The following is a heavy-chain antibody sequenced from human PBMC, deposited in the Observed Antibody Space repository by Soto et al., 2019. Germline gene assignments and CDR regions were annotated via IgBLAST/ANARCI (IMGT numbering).Heavy chain of an antibody. Sequence: GGCMRLSCVACGFNFSFNAMGGVRQAPGKGLQWVSTSSGSGEETYYADSVKGRFTISSDRSKNTLYLQMDSLRSDDTAVYYCARDFTYSISSGGGYWGQGTLVTVSS. V-gene: IGHV3-23*01. J-gene: IGHJ4*02. CDR3: ARDFTYSISSGGGY. CDR1: GFNFSFNA. D-gene: IGHD6-6*01. CDR2: SSGSGEET.